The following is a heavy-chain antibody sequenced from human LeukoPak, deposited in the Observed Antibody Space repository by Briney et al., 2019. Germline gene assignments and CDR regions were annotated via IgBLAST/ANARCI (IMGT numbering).Heavy chain of an antibody. CDR1: GGSISSGGYY. D-gene: IGHD3-10*01. Sequence: PSQTLSLTCAVSGGSISSGGYYWSWIRQHPGTGLEWIGYIYYSGSTYYNPSLKSRVTISVDTSKNQFSLKLSSVTAADTAVYYCARDRAWFGENRYWGQGTLVTVSS. CDR2: IYYSGST. CDR3: ARDRAWFGENRY. V-gene: IGHV4-31*11. J-gene: IGHJ4*02.